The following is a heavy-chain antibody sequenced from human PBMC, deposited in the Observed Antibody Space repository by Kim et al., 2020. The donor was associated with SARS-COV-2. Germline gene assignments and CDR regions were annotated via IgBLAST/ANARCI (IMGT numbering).Heavy chain of an antibody. V-gene: IGHV4-31*03. CDR3: ARAPIVVVITHFDC. CDR1: GGSISSGGYY. CDR2: IYYSGST. J-gene: IGHJ4*02. D-gene: IGHD3-22*01. Sequence: SETLSLTCTVSGGSISSGGYYWSWIRQHPGKGLEWIGYIYYSGSTYYNPSLKSRVTISVDTSKKQFSLKLSSVTAADTAVYYCARAPIVVVITHFDCWGQGTLVTVSS.